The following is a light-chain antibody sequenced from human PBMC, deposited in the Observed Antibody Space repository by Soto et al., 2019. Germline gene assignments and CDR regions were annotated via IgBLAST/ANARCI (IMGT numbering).Light chain of an antibody. CDR3: QHYNSYSEA. V-gene: IGKV1-5*03. CDR2: KAS. Sequence: DIQMTQPPSTLPGSVGDRATITRRATQTISSWLAWYQQKPGKAPKLLIYKASTLKSGVPSRFSGSGSVTEFTLTISSLQPDDFATYYCQHYNSYSEAFGQGTKVDIK. CDR1: QTISSW. J-gene: IGKJ1*01.